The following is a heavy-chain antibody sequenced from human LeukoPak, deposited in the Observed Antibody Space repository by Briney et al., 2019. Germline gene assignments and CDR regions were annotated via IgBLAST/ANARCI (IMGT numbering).Heavy chain of an antibody. CDR2: IYYSGST. CDR3: ARARHNWFDP. Sequence: SETLSLTCTVSGGSISSGDYYWSWIRQPPGKGLEWIGYIYYSGSTYYNPSLKSRVTISVDTSKNQLSLKLSSVTAADTAVYYCARARHNWFDPWGQGTLVTVSS. CDR1: GGSISSGDYY. J-gene: IGHJ5*02. V-gene: IGHV4-30-4*08.